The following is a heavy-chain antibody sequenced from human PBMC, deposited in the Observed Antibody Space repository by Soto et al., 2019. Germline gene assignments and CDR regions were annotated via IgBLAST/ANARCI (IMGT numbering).Heavy chain of an antibody. CDR3: ARHGERTIRSLTWLDP. Sequence: SQTXSLTCTVSGGSISSSSYFWGWIRQPPGKGLEWIGSMYYSGTTYYNPSLKSRVTISVDTSKNQFSLKLSSVTAADTAVYYCARHGERTIRSLTWLDPWGQGTLVTVSS. D-gene: IGHD1-1*01. J-gene: IGHJ5*02. CDR1: GGSISSSSYF. V-gene: IGHV4-39*01. CDR2: MYYSGTT.